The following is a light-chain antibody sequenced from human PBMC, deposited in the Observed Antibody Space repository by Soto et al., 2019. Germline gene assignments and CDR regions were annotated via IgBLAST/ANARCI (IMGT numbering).Light chain of an antibody. Sequence: QSVLTQPASVSGSPGQSITISCTGTSSDIGRYDYVSWYQQFPGKAPKLMIYRVINRPSGVSDRFSGSKSGNSASLSISGLQPEDEASYFCGSYTTSTSFILFGGGTKLTVL. J-gene: IGLJ2*01. CDR1: SSDIGRYDY. V-gene: IGLV2-14*03. CDR2: RVI. CDR3: GSYTTSTSFIL.